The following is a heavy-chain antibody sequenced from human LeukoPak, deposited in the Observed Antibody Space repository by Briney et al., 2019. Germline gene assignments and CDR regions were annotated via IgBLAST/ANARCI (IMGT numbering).Heavy chain of an antibody. CDR2: ISTSGSTR. CDR3: ARGGQPGN. D-gene: IGHD1-14*01. J-gene: IGHJ4*02. V-gene: IGHV3-48*03. Sequence: PGGSLRLSCAASGYTFSDYYMHWVRQAPGKGLEWVSYISTSGSTRFYADSVKGRFTISRDNANSSLYLQMTSLRVEDTAVYYCARGGQPGNWGERDLVTVSS. CDR1: GYTFSDYY.